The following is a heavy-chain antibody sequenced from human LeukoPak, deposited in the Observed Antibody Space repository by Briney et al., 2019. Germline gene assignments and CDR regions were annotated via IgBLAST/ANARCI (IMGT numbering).Heavy chain of an antibody. CDR1: GFTFSPYA. D-gene: IGHD2-2*01. CDR3: AKGVTSSAYHALDV. V-gene: IGHV3-23*01. J-gene: IGHJ6*02. Sequence: GGSLRLSCAPSGFTFSPYAMSWVRQAPGKGLEWVSTLSGAGGSTYYADSVKGRFTISRDNSKDTLYLQMNNLRAEDTAVYYCAKGVTSSAYHALDVWGQGTTVTVSS. CDR2: LSGAGGST.